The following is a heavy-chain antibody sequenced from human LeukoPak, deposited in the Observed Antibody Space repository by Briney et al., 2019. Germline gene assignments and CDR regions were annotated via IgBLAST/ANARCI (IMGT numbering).Heavy chain of an antibody. CDR2: ISGSGGST. D-gene: IGHD4-17*01. CDR3: AKGHYGFDY. Sequence: QTGGSLRLSCAASGFTFSSYAMNWVRQAPGKGLEWVSVISGSGGSTYYADSVKGRFTISRDNSKNTLYLQMNSLRAEDTAVYYCAKGHYGFDYWGQGTLVTVSS. J-gene: IGHJ4*02. V-gene: IGHV3-23*01. CDR1: GFTFSSYA.